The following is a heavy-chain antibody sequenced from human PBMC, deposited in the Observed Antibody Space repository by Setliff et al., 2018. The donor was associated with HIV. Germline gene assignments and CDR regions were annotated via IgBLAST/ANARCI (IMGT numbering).Heavy chain of an antibody. V-gene: IGHV4-38-2*01. J-gene: IGHJ4*02. CDR1: GNSIGSGYY. Sequence: PSETLSLTWAVSGNSIGSGYYWGWIRQPPGKGLEWIASIYYNGNIYYNPSLKSRVTITMDTSKNQFSLKLSSVTAADTAVYSCVRHLSEMAMVDHWGQGTLVTVSS. CDR3: VRHLSEMAMVDH. CDR2: IYYNGNI.